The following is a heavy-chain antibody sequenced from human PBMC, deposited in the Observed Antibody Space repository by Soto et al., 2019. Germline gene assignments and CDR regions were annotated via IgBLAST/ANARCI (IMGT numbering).Heavy chain of an antibody. V-gene: IGHV4-39*01. Sequence: QLQLQESGPGLVKPSETLSLTCTVSGGAISSRSYYWGWIRQPPGKGLEWIGSIYYSGSTYYNPSLQRRVTMSVDPSKKQYAGKLRSLTAADTAVYYSDGLTLYYGMEAWRQGTTVT. J-gene: IGHJ6*02. CDR1: GGAISSRSYY. CDR3: DGLTLYYGMEA. CDR2: IYYSGST.